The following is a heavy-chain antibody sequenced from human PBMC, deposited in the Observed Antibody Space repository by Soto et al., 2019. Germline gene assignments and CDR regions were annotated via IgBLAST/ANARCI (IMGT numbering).Heavy chain of an antibody. V-gene: IGHV3-74*01. CDR1: GFTFTNYW. Sequence: EVQLVESGGGLVQPGGSLRLSCAASGFTFTNYWMHWVRQAPGKGLQWVARVDGEESGTSYAASVKGRFTISRDNAKNTLSLQMNSLRADDTAVYYCGSVFEHWGWGTLVTVSS. CDR3: GSVFEH. D-gene: IGHD1-26*01. J-gene: IGHJ4*02. CDR2: VDGEESGT.